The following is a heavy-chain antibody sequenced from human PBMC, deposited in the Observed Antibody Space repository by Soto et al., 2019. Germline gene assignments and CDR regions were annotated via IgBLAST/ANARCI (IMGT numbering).Heavy chain of an antibody. J-gene: IGHJ4*02. CDR1: GDSLSIGGHY. V-gene: IGHV4-31*03. CDR2: IYDSVNT. CDR3: ARVDHRGYFAILTDY. Sequence: PSGTLDLTCTVSGDSLSIGGHYGSWIRQHPGKGLEWIGHIYDSVNTYYSPSLRSRVTISADMSKNQFSLNLRSVTAADTAVYYCARVDHRGYFAILTDYWGQGTLVTVSS. D-gene: IGHD3-9*01.